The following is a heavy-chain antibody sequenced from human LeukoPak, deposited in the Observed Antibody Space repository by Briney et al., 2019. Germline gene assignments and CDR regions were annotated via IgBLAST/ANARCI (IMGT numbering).Heavy chain of an antibody. CDR3: ARDGVVLSIAAAGESSLGVDY. V-gene: IGHV1-18*01. J-gene: IGHJ4*02. Sequence: ASVKVSCKASGYTFTSYGISWVRQAPGQGLEWMGWISAYNGNTNYAQKLQGRVTMTTDTSTSTAYMELRSLRSDDTAVYYCARDGVVLSIAAAGESSLGVDYWGQGTLVTVSS. CDR1: GYTFTSYG. D-gene: IGHD6-13*01. CDR2: ISAYNGNT.